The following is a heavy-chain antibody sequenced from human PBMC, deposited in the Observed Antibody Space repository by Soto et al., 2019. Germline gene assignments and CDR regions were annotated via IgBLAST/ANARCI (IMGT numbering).Heavy chain of an antibody. CDR3: PRESEDLTSNFDY. CDR2: ISSTTNYI. CDR1: GFTFTRYS. Sequence: VGSLRLSCAASGFTFTRYSMNWVRQAPGKGLEWVSSISSTTNYIYYADSMKGRFTVSRDNAKNSVYLEMNSLSAEDTALYYCPRESEDLTSNFDYRGQGTLVTVSS. V-gene: IGHV3-21*01. J-gene: IGHJ4*02.